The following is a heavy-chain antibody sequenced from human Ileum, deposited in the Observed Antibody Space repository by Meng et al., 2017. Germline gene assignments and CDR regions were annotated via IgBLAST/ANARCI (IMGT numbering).Heavy chain of an antibody. CDR1: GGSFSNYY. J-gene: IGHJ6*02. V-gene: IGHV4-34*01. D-gene: IGHD1-14*01. CDR3: ARGLFKSLRPVRNYYYYNMDV. CDR2: INHSGNT. Sequence: SETLSLTCAVYGGSFSNYYLSWIRQPPGKGLEWIGEINHSGNTNYNPSLKSRVTISGDTSKNQFSLQLTSVTAADTAVYYCARGLFKSLRPVRNYYYYNMDVWGQGTTVTVSS.